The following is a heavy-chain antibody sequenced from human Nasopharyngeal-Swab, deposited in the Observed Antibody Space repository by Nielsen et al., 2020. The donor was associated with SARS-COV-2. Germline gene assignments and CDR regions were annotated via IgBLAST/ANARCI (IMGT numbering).Heavy chain of an antibody. CDR3: ASAVNSGDLDY. CDR2: ISSSSYI. CDR1: GLFFSDSY. D-gene: IGHD4-23*01. Sequence: GESLKISCIASGLFFSDSYMSWIRQAPGKGLEWVSYISSSSYIYYADSVKGRFTISRDNAKNSLYLQMNSLRTEDTAVYYCASAVNSGDLDYWGQGTLVTVSS. V-gene: IGHV3-69-1*01. J-gene: IGHJ4*02.